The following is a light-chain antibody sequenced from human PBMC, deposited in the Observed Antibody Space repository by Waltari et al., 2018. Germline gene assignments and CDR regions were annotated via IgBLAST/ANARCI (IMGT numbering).Light chain of an antibody. J-gene: IGLJ2*01. CDR3: QVWVQSDHRVV. Sequence: SHVLTQPPSLSVAPRQTATVTGGGDNIVAKRVHWYQQRAGQAPVLVIFDDTDRPSGIPERFSGSNSDNTATLTIKRVEAGDEADYFCQVWVQSDHRVVFGGGTRLTVL. CDR2: DDT. V-gene: IGLV3-21*02. CDR1: NIVAKR.